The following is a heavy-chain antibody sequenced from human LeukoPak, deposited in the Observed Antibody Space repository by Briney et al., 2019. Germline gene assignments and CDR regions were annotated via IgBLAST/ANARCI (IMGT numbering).Heavy chain of an antibody. D-gene: IGHD6-13*01. CDR1: GYSFTNYW. Sequence: GESLKISCQTFGYSFTNYWIGWVRQMPGKGMEWMGVIYPGDSRVRYNPSFQGQVIISVDKSINTAYLQWLSLRASDSAMYYCACRDLSSTWSFPWGQGTLVTVSS. J-gene: IGHJ5*02. CDR2: IYPGDSRV. CDR3: ACRDLSSTWSFP. V-gene: IGHV5-51*01.